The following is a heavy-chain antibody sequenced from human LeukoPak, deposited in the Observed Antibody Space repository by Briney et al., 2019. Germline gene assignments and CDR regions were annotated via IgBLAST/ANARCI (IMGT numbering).Heavy chain of an antibody. J-gene: IGHJ4*02. CDR2: ISGNTENT. CDR3: AKDRISRDKMWNFDF. Sequence: GGSLRLSCAASGFTFSSYAMNWVRQAPGKGLEWVSGISGNTENTYYADSVKGRFTISRDNPKNTVYLQMTSLGAEDTAIYYCAKDRISRDKMWNFDFWGRGTLVTVSS. CDR1: GFTFSSYA. V-gene: IGHV3-23*01. D-gene: IGHD5-24*01.